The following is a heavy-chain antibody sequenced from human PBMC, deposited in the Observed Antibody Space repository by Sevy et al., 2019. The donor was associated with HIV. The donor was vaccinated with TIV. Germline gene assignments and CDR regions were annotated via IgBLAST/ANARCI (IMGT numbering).Heavy chain of an antibody. J-gene: IGHJ4*02. V-gene: IGHV3-30*18. D-gene: IGHD2-15*01. CDR2: ISFDGASR. CDR3: AKDPAVNTEWVVFDS. CDR1: GFTFSHYA. Sequence: GGSLRLSCAASGFTFSHYAMHWIRQAPGKGLEWVAAISFDGASRNYADSVRGRFTISRDDSKNTVYLHMRGLRSEDTAVYLCAKDPAVNTEWVVFDSWGQGTLVTVSS.